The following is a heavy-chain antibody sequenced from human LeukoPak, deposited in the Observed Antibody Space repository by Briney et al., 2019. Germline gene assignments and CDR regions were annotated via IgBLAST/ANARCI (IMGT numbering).Heavy chain of an antibody. J-gene: IGHJ5*02. V-gene: IGHV3-21*04. CDR3: AKDSRGWELRYWFDP. CDR1: EFTFSSYS. D-gene: IGHD1-26*01. CDR2: INSRSKNT. Sequence: GGSLRLSCVGSEFTFSSYSMNWVRQAPGKGLEWVSSINSRSKNTYYADSVKGRFTISRDNAKNSLYLQMNSLRAEDTALYYCAKDSRGWELRYWFDPWGQGTLVTVSS.